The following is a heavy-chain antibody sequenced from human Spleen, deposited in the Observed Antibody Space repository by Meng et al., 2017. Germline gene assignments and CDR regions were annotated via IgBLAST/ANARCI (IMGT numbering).Heavy chain of an antibody. CDR1: GGSISSVH. D-gene: IGHD3-22*01. Sequence: SETLSLTCTVSGGSISSVHWNWIRQPAGKGLEWIGRIYSNGNSNYNPSLKSRVTMSVDTPNNPISLRLNSVTAADTAVYYCARDGSGYDSDAFEIWGQGTLVTVSS. CDR2: IYSNGNS. J-gene: IGHJ3*02. V-gene: IGHV4-4*07. CDR3: ARDGSGYDSDAFEI.